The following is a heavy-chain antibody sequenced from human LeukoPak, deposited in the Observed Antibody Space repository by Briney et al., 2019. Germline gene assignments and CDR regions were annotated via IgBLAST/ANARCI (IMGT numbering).Heavy chain of an antibody. J-gene: IGHJ4*02. V-gene: IGHV3-21*01. CDR1: GFTFSSYS. CDR3: ARVSYCGGDCSTGSFDY. D-gene: IGHD2-21*02. CDR2: ISSSSSYI. Sequence: GSLRLSCAASGFTFSSYSMNWVRQAPGKGLEWVSSISSSSSYIYYADSVKGRFTISRDNAKNSLYLQMNSLRAEDTAVYYCARVSYCGGDCSTGSFDYWGQGTLVTVSS.